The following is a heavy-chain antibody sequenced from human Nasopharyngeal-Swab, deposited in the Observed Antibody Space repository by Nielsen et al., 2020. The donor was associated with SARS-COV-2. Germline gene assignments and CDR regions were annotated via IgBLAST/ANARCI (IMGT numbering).Heavy chain of an antibody. CDR2: INDYEDRL. Sequence: GGSLRLSCSASGFTFSIYAMHWVRQAPGKGLEYVSTINDYEDRLYYADSVKGRFTISRDNSKNTLYLQMSSLRAEDTAVYYCARESVVTGMDDATDIWGQGTMVTVSS. CDR3: ARESVVTGMDDATDI. J-gene: IGHJ3*02. D-gene: IGHD2-21*02. V-gene: IGHV3-64D*06. CDR1: GFTFSIYA.